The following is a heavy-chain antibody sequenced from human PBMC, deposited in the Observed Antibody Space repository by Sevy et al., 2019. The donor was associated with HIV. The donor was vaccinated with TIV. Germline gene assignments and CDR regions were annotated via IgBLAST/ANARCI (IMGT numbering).Heavy chain of an antibody. D-gene: IGHD3-22*01. CDR2: ISGSGGST. CDR3: AIDDPHRYYYDSSGYWQIDY. J-gene: IGHJ4*02. V-gene: IGHV3-23*01. CDR1: GFTFSSYA. Sequence: GGSLRLSCAASGFTFSSYAMSWVRQAPGKGLEWVSAISGSGGSTYYADSVKGRFTISRDNSKNTLYLQMNSLRAEDTAVYYCAIDDPHRYYYDSSGYWQIDYWGQGTLVTVSS.